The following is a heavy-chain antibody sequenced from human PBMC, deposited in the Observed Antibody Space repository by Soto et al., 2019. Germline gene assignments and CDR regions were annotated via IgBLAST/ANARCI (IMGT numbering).Heavy chain of an antibody. CDR2: VSHDGRNT. Sequence: VQLVESGRGEVQPGRALRLSCAASGYAFSDYAMQWVRQAPGKGLEWVAVVSHDGRNTHYADSVKGRFTISRDSSKNTVSLAMTSLRAEDTAVYYCAKGGRQWLVTSDFNYWGQGALVTVSS. D-gene: IGHD6-19*01. CDR3: AKGGRQWLVTSDFNY. CDR1: GYAFSDYA. V-gene: IGHV3-30*18. J-gene: IGHJ4*02.